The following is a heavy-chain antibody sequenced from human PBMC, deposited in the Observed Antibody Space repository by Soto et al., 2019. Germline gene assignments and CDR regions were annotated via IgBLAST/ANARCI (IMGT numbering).Heavy chain of an antibody. CDR3: VRGNTGYGNFDY. CDR1: GFTFSSYW. V-gene: IGHV3-74*01. CDR2: MYTDGSNT. D-gene: IGHD5-12*01. Sequence: XGSLILSFSGAGFTFSSYWMHWVRQAPGKGLVWVSRMYTDGSNTYYADSVKGRFTISRDNAKDTLYLQMNSLRAEDTAVYYCVRGNTGYGNFDYWGQGTLVTVSS. J-gene: IGHJ4*02.